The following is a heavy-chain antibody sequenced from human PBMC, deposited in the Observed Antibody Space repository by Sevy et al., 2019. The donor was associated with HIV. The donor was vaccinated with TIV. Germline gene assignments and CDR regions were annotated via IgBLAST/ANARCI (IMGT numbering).Heavy chain of an antibody. V-gene: IGHV3-23*01. Sequence: GGSLRLSCAVSGFSFDSYGMTWVRQAPGKGLEWVSAISGSGTRTYYADSVKGRFIISRDNSKNTLDLQMNSLRAEDTALYYFGKGGGGHYDPDEIAYYFYYYNMDVWGKGTTVTVSS. CDR2: ISGSGTRT. J-gene: IGHJ6*03. D-gene: IGHD3-22*01. CDR3: GKGGGGHYDPDEIAYYFYYYNMDV. CDR1: GFSFDSYG.